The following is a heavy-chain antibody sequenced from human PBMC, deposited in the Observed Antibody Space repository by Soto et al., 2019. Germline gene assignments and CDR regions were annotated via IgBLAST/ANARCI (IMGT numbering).Heavy chain of an antibody. CDR2: IYSSENT. D-gene: IGHD2-2*01. J-gene: IGHJ6*02. V-gene: IGHV4-39*01. Sequence: SETLSLTCTVSGGSVSSSSYSWGWIRQPPGKGLEWIGTIYSSENTYYNPSLMSRVTISVDTSKNQFSLKPSSVTAADTAVYYCARLNGYCISTNCHGYYGMDVWGQGTTVTVSS. CDR1: GGSVSSSSYS. CDR3: ARLNGYCISTNCHGYYGMDV.